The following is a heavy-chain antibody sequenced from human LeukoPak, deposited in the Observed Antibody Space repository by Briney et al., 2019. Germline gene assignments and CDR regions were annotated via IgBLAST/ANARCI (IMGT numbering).Heavy chain of an antibody. CDR3: ARGNYDILTGLYYFDY. J-gene: IGHJ4*02. Sequence: ASLKVSCKASGYTFTTYYMHCVRHAPGQGLEWMGIINPSGGSTSYAQKFQGRVTMTRDTSTSTVYMELSSLRSEDTAVYYCARGNYDILTGLYYFDYWGQGTLVTVSS. V-gene: IGHV1-46*01. D-gene: IGHD3-9*01. CDR1: GYTFTTYY. CDR2: INPSGGST.